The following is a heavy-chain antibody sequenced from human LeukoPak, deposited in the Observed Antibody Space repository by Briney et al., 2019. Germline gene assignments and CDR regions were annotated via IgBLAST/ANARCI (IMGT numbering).Heavy chain of an antibody. Sequence: PGGSPRLSCAASGFTFSSYAMHWVRQAPGKGLEWVAVISYDGSNKYYADSVKGRFTISRDNSKNTLYLQMNSLRAEDTAVYYCARGFVVVVAATPAIYWGQGTLVTVSS. CDR1: GFTFSSYA. J-gene: IGHJ4*02. CDR2: ISYDGSNK. V-gene: IGHV3-30-3*01. D-gene: IGHD2-15*01. CDR3: ARGFVVVVAATPAIY.